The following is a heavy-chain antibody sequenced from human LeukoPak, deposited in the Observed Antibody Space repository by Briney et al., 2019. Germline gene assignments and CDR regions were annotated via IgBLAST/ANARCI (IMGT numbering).Heavy chain of an antibody. CDR3: ARDLLCSSTSYNWFDP. D-gene: IGHD2-2*01. CDR2: IYYSGST. CDR1: GGSISSGGYY. J-gene: IGHJ5*02. Sequence: PSETLSLTCTVSGGSISSGGYYWSWIRQHPGKGLEWIGYIYYSGSTYYNPSLKSRVTISVDTSKNQFSLKLSSVTAADTAVYYCARDLLCSSTSYNWFDPWGQGTLVTVSS. V-gene: IGHV4-31*03.